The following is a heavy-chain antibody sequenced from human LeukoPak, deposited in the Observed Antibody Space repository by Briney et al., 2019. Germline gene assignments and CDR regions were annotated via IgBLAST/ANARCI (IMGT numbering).Heavy chain of an antibody. CDR1: GGSFSGYY. Sequence: SETLSLTCAVYGGSFSGYYWSWIRQPPGKGLEWIGEINHSGSTNYNPSLKSRVTISVDTSKNQFSLKLSSVTAADTAGYYCARGGTMFGLVMVHGNWFDPLGQGTLVSVSS. CDR2: INHSGST. D-gene: IGHD3-3*01. J-gene: IGHJ5*02. V-gene: IGHV4-34*01. CDR3: ARGGTMFGLVMVHGNWFDP.